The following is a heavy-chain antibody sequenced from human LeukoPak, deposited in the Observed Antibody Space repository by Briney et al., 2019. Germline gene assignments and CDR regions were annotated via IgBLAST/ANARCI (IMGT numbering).Heavy chain of an antibody. V-gene: IGHV3-30-3*01. J-gene: IGHJ5*02. CDR2: ISYDGSNK. D-gene: IGHD3-22*01. CDR3: ARDAESSGPNWFDP. CDR1: GFTFSSYA. Sequence: PGGSLRLSCAASGFTFSSYAMHWVRQAPGKGLEWVAVISYDGSNKYYADSVKGRFTISRDNSKNTLYLQMNSLRAEDTAVYYCARDAESSGPNWFDPWGQGTLVTVSS.